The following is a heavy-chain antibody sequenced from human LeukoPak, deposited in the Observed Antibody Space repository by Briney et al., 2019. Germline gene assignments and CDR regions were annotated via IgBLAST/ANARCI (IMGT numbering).Heavy chain of an antibody. CDR1: GGSIRSYDFY. V-gene: IGHV4-39*07. CDR3: SRVPYNRKAVSSGLNWFDP. D-gene: IGHD1-1*01. Sequence: PSETLSLTCSVSGGSIRSYDFYWGWIRQPPGKGLEWIGTVFYSGTTYINPSLESRVTMSVDTSKNHLSLKLRSVTAADTAVYFCSRVPYNRKAVSSGLNWFDPWGQGTLVTVSS. J-gene: IGHJ5*02. CDR2: VFYSGTT.